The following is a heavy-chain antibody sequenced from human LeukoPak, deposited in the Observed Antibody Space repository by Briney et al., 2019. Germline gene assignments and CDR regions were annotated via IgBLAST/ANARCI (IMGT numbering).Heavy chain of an antibody. D-gene: IGHD3-10*01. CDR1: GYTFIIYY. J-gene: IGHJ4*02. CDR2: VNPSGGST. CDR3: ARGNTMGDY. V-gene: IGHV1-46*01. Sequence: ASVEVSCKASGYTFIIYYIHWVRQAPGQGLEWMGTVNPSGGSTNYAQKFQGRITMTRDTSTSTVYMELSSLKSEDTAVYYCARGNTMGDYWGQGTRVTVSS.